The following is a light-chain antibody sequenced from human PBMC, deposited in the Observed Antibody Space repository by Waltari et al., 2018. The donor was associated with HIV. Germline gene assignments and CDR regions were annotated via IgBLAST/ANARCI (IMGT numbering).Light chain of an antibody. V-gene: IGLV3-1*01. CDR3: QAWDSSTVV. CDR2: QDS. J-gene: IGLJ2*01. Sequence: SYELTQPPSVSVSPGQTASITCSGDNLGDRYACWYQQKPGQSPWLVIYQDSTRPSGIPERFSGSNSGNTATLTISGTQAMDEADYYCQAWDSSTVVFGGGTKLTVL. CDR1: NLGDRY.